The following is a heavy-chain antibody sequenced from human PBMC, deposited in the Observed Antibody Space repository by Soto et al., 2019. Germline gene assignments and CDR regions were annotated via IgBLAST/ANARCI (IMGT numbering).Heavy chain of an antibody. CDR3: ARESFSGGTCYWGVSVWFDP. D-gene: IGHD2-15*01. CDR1: GDSVSSGSYY. V-gene: IGHV4-61*01. CDR2: IYYSGFT. Sequence: SETLSLTCAVSGDSVSSGSYYWSWIRQPPGKGLEWIGYIYYSGFTNYNPSLKSRVTISVDTSKNQFSLKLSSVAAADTAVYYCARESFSGGTCYWGVSVWFDPWGQGTLVTVSS. J-gene: IGHJ5*02.